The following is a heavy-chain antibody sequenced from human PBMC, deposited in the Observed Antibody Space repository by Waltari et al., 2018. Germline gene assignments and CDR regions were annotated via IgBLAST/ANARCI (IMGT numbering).Heavy chain of an antibody. CDR1: GFTFGDYA. D-gene: IGHD3-22*01. V-gene: IGHV3-49*04. Sequence: EVQLVESGGGLVQPGRSLRLSCTASGFTFGDYAMSGVRQAPGKGLAWVGFIRSKAYGGTTEYAASVKGRFTIARDDSKSIAYLQMNSLKTEDTAVYYCTRVPRGEELGDSSGLIDYWGQGTLVTVSS. CDR2: IRSKAYGGTT. J-gene: IGHJ4*02. CDR3: TRVPRGEELGDSSGLIDY.